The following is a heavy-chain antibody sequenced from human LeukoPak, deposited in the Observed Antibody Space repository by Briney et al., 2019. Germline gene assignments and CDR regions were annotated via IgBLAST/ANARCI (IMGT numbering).Heavy chain of an antibody. V-gene: IGHV3-11*01. Sequence: GGSLRLSCAASGFTFSDYYMNWIRQAPGKGLEWLSYINTNGSIIYYADSVKGRFTITRDNAKHSLYLQMNSLRAEDTALYYCARYYGDRGYMDVWGKGTTVIVSS. CDR1: GFTFSDYY. CDR2: INTNGSII. J-gene: IGHJ6*03. D-gene: IGHD4-17*01. CDR3: ARYYGDRGYMDV.